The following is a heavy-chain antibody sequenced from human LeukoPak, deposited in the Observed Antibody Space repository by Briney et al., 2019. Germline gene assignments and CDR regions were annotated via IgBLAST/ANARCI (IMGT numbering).Heavy chain of an antibody. V-gene: IGHV3-48*01. CDR2: ISSSSSTI. CDR3: ASGYSYGQNWFDP. J-gene: IGHJ5*02. D-gene: IGHD5-18*01. CDR1: GFTFSSYG. Sequence: GGSLRLSCAASGFTFSSYGMNWVRQAPGKGLEWVSYISSSSSTIYYADSVKGRFTISRDNAKSSLFVQMNSLRVEDTAVYYCASGYSYGQNWFDPWGQGTLVTVSS.